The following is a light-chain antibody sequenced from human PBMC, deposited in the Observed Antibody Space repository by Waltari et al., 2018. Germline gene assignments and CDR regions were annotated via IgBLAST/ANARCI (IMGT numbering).Light chain of an antibody. Sequence: QSALTKPASVSGSLGQTIPIPCTGTSSDFGGHNYVSWYQQHPGKAPKLMIYDVVKRPSGVSNRFSGSKSGNTASLTISGLQAEDDAIYYCSSYASSKFGGGTKLTVL. CDR2: DVV. J-gene: IGLJ2*01. CDR3: SSYASSK. V-gene: IGLV2-14*01. CDR1: SSDFGGHNY.